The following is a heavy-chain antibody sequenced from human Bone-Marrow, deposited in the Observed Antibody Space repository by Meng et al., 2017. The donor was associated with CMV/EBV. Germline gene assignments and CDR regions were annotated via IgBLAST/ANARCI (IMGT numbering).Heavy chain of an antibody. D-gene: IGHD2-2*01. CDR2: IIPIFGTA. Sequence: QVQLVQSGAEGXXXXXXVKXSXXXSGGTFSSYAISWVRQAPGQGLEWMGGIIPIFGTANYAQKFQGRVTITADESTSTAYMELSSLRSEDTAVYYCARDPSIVVVPAATWFDPWGQGTLVTVSS. V-gene: IGHV1-69*12. CDR3: ARDPSIVVVPAATWFDP. J-gene: IGHJ5*02. CDR1: GGTFSSYA.